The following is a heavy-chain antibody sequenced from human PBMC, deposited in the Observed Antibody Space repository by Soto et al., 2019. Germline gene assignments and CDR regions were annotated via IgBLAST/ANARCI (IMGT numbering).Heavy chain of an antibody. Sequence: XSVKDSCKASGYTFTSYGISWVRQAPGQGXXXXXRXXXYNXXTHXXXXXXXTXXXNXXXSQSTDYMELRSLRSEDTAVYYCAREVWDYWGQGTLVTVSS. J-gene: IGHJ4*02. V-gene: IGHV1-18*01. CDR3: AREVWDY. CDR2: XXXYNXXT. CDR1: GYTFTSYG. D-gene: IGHD2-21*01.